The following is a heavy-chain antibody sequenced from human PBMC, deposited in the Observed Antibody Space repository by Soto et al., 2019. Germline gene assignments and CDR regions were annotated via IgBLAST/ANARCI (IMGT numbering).Heavy chain of an antibody. D-gene: IGHD1-26*01. Sequence: QVQLVQSGAEVKKPGASVKVSCKASGYTFTSYGISWVRQAPGQGLEWMGWISAYNGNTNYAQKLQGRVIMTTDTSTSTAYMELRSLRSDDTAVYYCASQSGLGDYEYYGMDVWGQGTTVTVSS. J-gene: IGHJ6*02. CDR1: GYTFTSYG. CDR2: ISAYNGNT. CDR3: ASQSGLGDYEYYGMDV. V-gene: IGHV1-18*01.